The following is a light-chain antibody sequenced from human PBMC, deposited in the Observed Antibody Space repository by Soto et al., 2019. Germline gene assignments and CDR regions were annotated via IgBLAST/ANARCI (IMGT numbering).Light chain of an antibody. CDR1: QSLLHSNGYNY. J-gene: IGKJ1*01. CDR2: SGS. CDR3: MQALQTRT. V-gene: IGKV2-28*01. Sequence: SIMTQSPLSLPVTPGEPASMSCKSNQSLLHSNGYNYLDWYLQKPGQSPQLLMYSGSDRASGVPDRFSGSGSGTDFTLKISRVEAEDVGVYYCMQALQTRTFGQGTKVDIK.